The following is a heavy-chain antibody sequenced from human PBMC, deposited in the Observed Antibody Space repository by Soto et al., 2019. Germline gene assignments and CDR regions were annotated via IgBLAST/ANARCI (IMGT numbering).Heavy chain of an antibody. CDR1: GGSISSSSYY. CDR2: IYYSGST. CDR3: ARHSGYDILTGYPDPPDY. D-gene: IGHD3-9*01. V-gene: IGHV4-39*01. Sequence: SETLSLTCTVSGGSISSSSYYWGWIRQPPGKGLEWIGSIYYSGSTYYNPSLKSRVTISVDTSKNQFSLKLSSVTAADTAVYYCARHSGYDILTGYPDPPDYWGQGTLVTVSS. J-gene: IGHJ4*02.